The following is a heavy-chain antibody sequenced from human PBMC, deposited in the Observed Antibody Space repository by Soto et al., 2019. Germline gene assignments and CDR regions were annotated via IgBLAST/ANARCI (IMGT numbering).Heavy chain of an antibody. D-gene: IGHD2-2*01. J-gene: IGHJ4*02. CDR3: ARGGGSTKVDY. CDR2: TSNSGST. V-gene: IGHV4-31*03. CDR1: GGSITSSGYY. Sequence: QVQLQESGPGLVKPSQTLSLTCTVSGGSITSSGYYWSWIRQHPGEGLEWIGFTSNSGSTSYNPSLRSRVTIAVATSSKQFSLNLKSVTAAGTAVYYCARGGGSTKVDYWGQGTLVTVSP.